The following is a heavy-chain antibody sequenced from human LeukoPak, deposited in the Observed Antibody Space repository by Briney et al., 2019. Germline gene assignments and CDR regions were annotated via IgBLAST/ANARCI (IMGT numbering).Heavy chain of an antibody. D-gene: IGHD3-10*01. Sequence: GGSLRLSCAASGFTFSSYAMHWVRQAPGKGLEWVAVISYDGSNKYYADSVKGRFTISRDNSKNTLYLQMNSLRAEDTAVYYCAREEGFTYGSGSYLLGYYYGMDVWGQGTTVTVSS. CDR2: ISYDGSNK. CDR1: GFTFSSYA. V-gene: IGHV3-30*04. J-gene: IGHJ6*02. CDR3: AREEGFTYGSGSYLLGYYYGMDV.